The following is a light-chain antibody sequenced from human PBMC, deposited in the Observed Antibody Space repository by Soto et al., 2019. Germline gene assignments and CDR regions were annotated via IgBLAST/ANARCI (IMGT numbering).Light chain of an antibody. V-gene: IGLV2-11*01. CDR1: SSDVGAYNY. CDR3: CSYAGSYTLWV. CDR2: DVS. J-gene: IGLJ3*02. Sequence: QSALTQPRSVSGSPGQSVTISCTGTSSDVGAYNYVSWYQQHPGKAPKLIIYDVSKRPSGVPDRFSGSKSGNTASLTISGLQADDEADYYCCSYAGSYTLWVFGGGTKFTVL.